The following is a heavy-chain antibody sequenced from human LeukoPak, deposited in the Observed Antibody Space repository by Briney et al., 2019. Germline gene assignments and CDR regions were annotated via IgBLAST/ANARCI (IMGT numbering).Heavy chain of an antibody. CDR3: ARREGITGTTKWFDP. Sequence: GESLKISCKGSGYSFSSYWIAWVRPMPGEGLEWMGIIHPDDSDTRYSPSFQGQVTISADKSIRTAYLQWSSLKASDSAMYYCARREGITGTTKWFDPWGQGTLVTVSS. V-gene: IGHV5-51*01. CDR1: GYSFSSYW. D-gene: IGHD1-7*01. CDR2: IHPDDSDT. J-gene: IGHJ5*02.